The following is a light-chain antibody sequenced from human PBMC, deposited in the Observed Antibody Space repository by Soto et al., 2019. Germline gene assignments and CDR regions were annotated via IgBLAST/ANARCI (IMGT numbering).Light chain of an antibody. CDR2: GAS. V-gene: IGKV3-20*01. Sequence: EIVFTQSPGTLSLSPGERATLSCRASQSVSSSYLAWDPQKPGQAPRLPIYGASSRATGIPDRCSGSGSGTEFTLTISRLEPEDFEVDYCQQYGSSTETFGQGTKVDIK. CDR1: QSVSSSY. J-gene: IGKJ1*01. CDR3: QQYGSSTET.